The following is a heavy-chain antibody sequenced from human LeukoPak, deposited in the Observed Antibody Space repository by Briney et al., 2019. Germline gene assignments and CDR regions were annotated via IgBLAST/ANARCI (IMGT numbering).Heavy chain of an antibody. J-gene: IGHJ6*03. CDR1: GGTFSSYS. V-gene: IGHV1-69*06. CDR3: ARGGYSSSWSCPLALYYYYYYMDV. D-gene: IGHD6-13*01. CDR2: IIRIFGTA. Sequence: GGSVKVSCKASGGTFSSYSISWVRQAPGQGLEWVGGIIRIFGTANTAHTFQGRVTITADKSTSTAYMELSSQRSEDTAVYYCARGGYSSSWSCPLALYYYYYYMDVWGKGTTVTVSS.